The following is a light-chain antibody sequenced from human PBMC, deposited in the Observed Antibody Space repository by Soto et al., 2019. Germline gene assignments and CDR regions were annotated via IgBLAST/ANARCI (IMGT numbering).Light chain of an antibody. Sequence: DIQMTQSPSTLSASVGDRVTITCRASQSISSWLAWYQQKPGKAPKVLIYDASTLQSGVPSRFSGSGSGTEFILTISSLQPDDFATYYCQHYNSYSEAFGQGTKVDIK. CDR2: DAS. V-gene: IGKV1-5*01. J-gene: IGKJ1*01. CDR1: QSISSW. CDR3: QHYNSYSEA.